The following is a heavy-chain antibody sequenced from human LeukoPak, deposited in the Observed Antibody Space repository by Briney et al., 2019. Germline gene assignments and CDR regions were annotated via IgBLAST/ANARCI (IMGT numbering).Heavy chain of an antibody. D-gene: IGHD3-22*01. CDR1: GFTFDDYG. V-gene: IGHV3-9*01. Sequence: GGSLRLSCAASGFTFDDYGMHWVRHAPGKGLEWVSGISWNSGSIGYADSVKGRFTISRDNAKNSLYLQMNSLRAEDTALYYCAKDMREYYDSSGPPGCGMDVWGQGTTVTVSS. J-gene: IGHJ6*02. CDR3: AKDMREYYDSSGPPGCGMDV. CDR2: ISWNSGSI.